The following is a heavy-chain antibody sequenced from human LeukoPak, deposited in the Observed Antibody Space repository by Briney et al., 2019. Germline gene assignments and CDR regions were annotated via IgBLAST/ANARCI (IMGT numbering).Heavy chain of an antibody. D-gene: IGHD3-22*01. V-gene: IGHV1-24*01. CDR3: ATLPNYDSSGYSHRNKYYFDY. CDR1: GYTLTELS. Sequence: EASVKVSCKVSGYTLTELSMHWVRQAPGKGLEWMGGFDPEDGETIYAQKFQGRVTMTEDTSTDTAYMEPSSLRSEDTAVYYCATLPNYDSSGYSHRNKYYFDYWGQGTLVTVSS. J-gene: IGHJ4*02. CDR2: FDPEDGET.